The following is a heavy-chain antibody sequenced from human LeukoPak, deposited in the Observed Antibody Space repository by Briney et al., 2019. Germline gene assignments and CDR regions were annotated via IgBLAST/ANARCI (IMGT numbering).Heavy chain of an antibody. CDR3: ARVGMIYYYYMDV. V-gene: IGHV4-34*01. CDR2: VNESGGT. Sequence: RSSETLSLTCAVYIDSFSNYHWNWIRQTPAKGMEWIGEVNESGGTNISPSLRSRVIISVDTSKNQFSLKLSSVTAADTAVYYCARVGMIYYYYMDVWGKGTTVTVSS. D-gene: IGHD3-16*01. J-gene: IGHJ6*03. CDR1: IDSFSNYH.